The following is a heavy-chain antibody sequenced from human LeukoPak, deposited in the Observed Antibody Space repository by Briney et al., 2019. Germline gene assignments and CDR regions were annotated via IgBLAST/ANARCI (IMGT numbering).Heavy chain of an antibody. V-gene: IGHV4-59*08. J-gene: IGHJ6*02. CDR3: ARLRITGGHYYQHGLDV. CDR2: IYNSGRI. D-gene: IGHD2-8*02. CDR1: GGSISSYY. Sequence: SETLSLTCTVSGGSISSYYWSWIRQPPGKGLEWIGYIYNSGRINYNPSLKSRVTTSVDTSKKQFSLKLSSVTAADTAVYYCARLRITGGHYYQHGLDVWGQGTTVTVSS.